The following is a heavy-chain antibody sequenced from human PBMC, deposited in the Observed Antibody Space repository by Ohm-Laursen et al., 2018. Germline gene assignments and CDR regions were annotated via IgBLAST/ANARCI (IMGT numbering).Heavy chain of an antibody. V-gene: IGHV3-21*01. CDR3: ARDGIAVAPMGFDY. Sequence: SLRLSCAASGFTFSSYSMNWVRQGPGKGLEWVSSISSSSSYIYYADSVKARFTISRDNAKNSLYLQMNSLRAEDTAVYYCARDGIAVAPMGFDYWGQGTLVTVSS. J-gene: IGHJ4*02. D-gene: IGHD6-19*01. CDR1: GFTFSSYS. CDR2: ISSSSSYI.